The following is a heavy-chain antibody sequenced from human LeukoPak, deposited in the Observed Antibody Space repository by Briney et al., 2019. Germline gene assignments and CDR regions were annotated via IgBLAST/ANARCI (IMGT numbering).Heavy chain of an antibody. Sequence: PSETLSLTCTVSGGPISSYYWRWIRQPPRGGLEWIGYIYYSGSTNYNPSLKRRVTISLDTSKSQSSLKLRSVTAADTAVYYCARSGLDSRYYFGMDVWGQGTTVTVSS. J-gene: IGHJ6*02. CDR1: GGPISSYY. D-gene: IGHD5-12*01. V-gene: IGHV4-59*01. CDR2: IYYSGST. CDR3: ARSGLDSRYYFGMDV.